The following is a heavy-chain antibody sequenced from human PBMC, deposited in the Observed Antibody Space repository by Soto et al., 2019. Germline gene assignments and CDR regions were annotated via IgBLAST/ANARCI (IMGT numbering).Heavy chain of an antibody. CDR3: ARFPEEINTVTTGYYGMDL. CDR2: IYYSGST. V-gene: IGHV4-31*03. J-gene: IGHJ6*02. Sequence: SDTLSLTCTVSGGSISSGGYYWSWIRQHPGKGLEWIGYIYYSGSTYYNPSLKSRVTISVDTSKNQFSLKLSSVTAADTAVYYCARFPEEINTVTTGYYGMDLWGQGTNVTVSS. CDR1: GGSISSGGYY. D-gene: IGHD4-17*01.